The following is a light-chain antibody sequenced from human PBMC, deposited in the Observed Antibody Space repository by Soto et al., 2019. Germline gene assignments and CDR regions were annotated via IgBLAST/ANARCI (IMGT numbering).Light chain of an antibody. J-gene: IGLJ1*01. CDR1: SSDVGAYNY. Sequence: SALTKPASVSGSPGQSITISCAGTSSDVGAYNYVSWYQHHPGKAPKLMIYDVNNRPSGDSNRFSGSKSGNTASLTISGLQAEDEADYYCSSWTSGATYVFGSGTKLTVL. CDR3: SSWTSGATYV. V-gene: IGLV2-14*03. CDR2: DVN.